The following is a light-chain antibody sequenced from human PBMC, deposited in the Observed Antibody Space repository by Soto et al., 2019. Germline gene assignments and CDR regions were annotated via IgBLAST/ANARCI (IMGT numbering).Light chain of an antibody. CDR3: QQSCKSAWR. J-gene: IGKJ4*01. Sequence: EIELTQSPCTLSASPGERATLTCRASHSVSSSYVAWYQQQRGQAPSLLIYGASNRQSGIPSRFRGSGSGTDFTLTISSLEPEEFALSFCQQSCKSAWRFGGGTKVDIK. CDR1: HSVSSSY. CDR2: GAS. V-gene: IGKV3-20*01.